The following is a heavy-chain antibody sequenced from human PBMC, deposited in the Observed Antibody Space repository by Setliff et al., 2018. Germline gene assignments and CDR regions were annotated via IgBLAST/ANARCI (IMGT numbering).Heavy chain of an antibody. D-gene: IGHD5-18*01. CDR2: IYYSGST. J-gene: IGHJ4*02. CDR1: GGSISSHY. CDR3: ARSRGYSYGFFDY. Sequence: SETLSLTCPVSGGSISSHYWSWIRQPPGKGLEWIGSIYYSGSTNYNPSLKSRVTISVDTSKNQFSLKLSSVTAADTAVYYCARSRGYSYGFFDYWGQGTLVTVSS. V-gene: IGHV4-59*11.